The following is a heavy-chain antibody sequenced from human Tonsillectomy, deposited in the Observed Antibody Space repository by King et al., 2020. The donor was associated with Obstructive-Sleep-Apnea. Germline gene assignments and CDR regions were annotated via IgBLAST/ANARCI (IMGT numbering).Heavy chain of an antibody. CDR1: GGSISSYY. CDR2: IHYSEGT. V-gene: IGHV4-59*08. J-gene: IGHJ5*02. CDR3: ARNPYGGYRWFDP. D-gene: IGHD5-12*01. Sequence: VQLQESGPGLVKPSETLSLTCTVSGGSISSYYWSWIRQPPGKGLEWIGYIHYSEGTNYKPSLKSRVTISVDPSKNQFSLKLSSMTAADTAVYYCARNPYGGYRWFDPWGQGTLVIASS.